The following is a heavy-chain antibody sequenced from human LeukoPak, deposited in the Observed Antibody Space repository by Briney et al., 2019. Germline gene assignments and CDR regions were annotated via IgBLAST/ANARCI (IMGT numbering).Heavy chain of an antibody. D-gene: IGHD3-22*01. CDR1: GGSISSSSYC. Sequence: PSETLSLTCTVSGGSISSSSYCWGWIRQPPGKGLEWIGSIYYSGSTYYNPSLKSRVTISVDTSKNQFSLKLSSVTAADTAVYYCARHPVYYYDSSGLLHFDYWGQGTLVTVSS. J-gene: IGHJ4*02. CDR2: IYYSGST. V-gene: IGHV4-39*01. CDR3: ARHPVYYYDSSGLLHFDY.